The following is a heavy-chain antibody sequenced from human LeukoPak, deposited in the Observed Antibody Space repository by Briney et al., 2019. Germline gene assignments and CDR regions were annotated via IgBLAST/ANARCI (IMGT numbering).Heavy chain of an antibody. D-gene: IGHD6-19*01. CDR3: AREEDISVAGTGY. J-gene: IGHJ4*02. V-gene: IGHV3-21*01. CDR1: GFTFSSYS. Sequence: GGSLRLSCAASGFTFSSYSMNWVRQAPGEGLEWVSSISSSSSYIYYAGSVKGRFTISRDNAKNSLYLQMNSLRAEDTAVYYCAREEDISVAGTGYWGQGTLVTVSS. CDR2: ISSSSSYI.